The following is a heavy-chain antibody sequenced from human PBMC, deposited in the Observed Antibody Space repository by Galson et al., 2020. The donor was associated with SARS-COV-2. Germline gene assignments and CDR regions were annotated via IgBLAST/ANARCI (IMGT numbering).Heavy chain of an antibody. CDR2: IYYSGST. CDR1: GGSISSYY. CDR3: ARGGGDGYIRHAFDI. J-gene: IGHJ3*02. D-gene: IGHD5-12*01. V-gene: IGHV4-59*13. Sequence: SETLSLTCTVSGGSISSYYWSWIRQPPGKGLEWIGYIYYSGSTNYNPSLKSRVTISVDTSKNQFSLKLSSVTAADTAVYYCARGGGDGYIRHAFDIWGQGTMVTVSS.